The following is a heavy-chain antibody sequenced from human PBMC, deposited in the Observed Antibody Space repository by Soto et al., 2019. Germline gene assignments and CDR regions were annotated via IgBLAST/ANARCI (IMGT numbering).Heavy chain of an antibody. J-gene: IGHJ4*02. CDR1: GGSISSKSYS. CDR2: FYYSENT. Sequence: SETLSLTCSVSGGSISSKSYSWGWIRQPPGKGLEWIGTFYYSENTYYNPSLKSRVTISVDTSKNQFSLKLSSVTAADMAVYYCARRWGAAFDYWGQGTLVTVSS. V-gene: IGHV4-39*01. CDR3: ARRWGAAFDY. D-gene: IGHD1-26*01.